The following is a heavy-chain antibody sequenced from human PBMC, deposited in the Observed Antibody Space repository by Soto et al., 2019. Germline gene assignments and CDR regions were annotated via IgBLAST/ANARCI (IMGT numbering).Heavy chain of an antibody. CDR1: GGSISSYY. CDR3: ARGSARAALRTVTTQKYYYYYYMDV. J-gene: IGHJ6*03. Sequence: SETLSLTCTVSGGSISSYYWSWIRQPPGKGLEWIGYIYYSGSTNYNPSLKSRVTISVDTSKNQFSLKLSSVTAADTAVYYCARGSARAALRTVTTQKYYYYYYMDVWGKGTTVTVSS. V-gene: IGHV4-59*01. D-gene: IGHD4-4*01. CDR2: IYYSGST.